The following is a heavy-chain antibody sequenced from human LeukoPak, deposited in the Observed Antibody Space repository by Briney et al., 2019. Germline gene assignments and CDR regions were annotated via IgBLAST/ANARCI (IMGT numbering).Heavy chain of an antibody. J-gene: IGHJ6*03. CDR2: FDPEDGET. CDR1: GYTLTELS. Sequence: ASVTVSCKVSGYTLTELSMHWVRQAPGKGLEWMGGFDPEDGETNYAQKFQGRVTMTEDTSTDTAYMELSSLRSEDAAVYYCATQGGYCSSTSCYESQYYYYMDVWGKGTTVTVSS. CDR3: ATQGGYCSSTSCYESQYYYYMDV. V-gene: IGHV1-24*01. D-gene: IGHD2-2*01.